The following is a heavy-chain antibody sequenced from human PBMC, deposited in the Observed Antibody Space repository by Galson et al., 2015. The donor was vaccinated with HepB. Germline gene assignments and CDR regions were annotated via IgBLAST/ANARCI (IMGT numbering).Heavy chain of an antibody. Sequence: SVKVSCKASGYTFTSYYMHWVRQAPGQGLEWMGIINPSGGSTSYAQKFQGRVTMTRDTSTSTVYMELSSLRSEDTAVYYCASTEGYVWGSYRPVGGGDAFDIWGQGTMVTVSS. CDR3: ASTEGYVWGSYRPVGGGDAFDI. V-gene: IGHV1-46*01. CDR1: GYTFTSYY. CDR2: INPSGGST. J-gene: IGHJ3*02. D-gene: IGHD3-16*02.